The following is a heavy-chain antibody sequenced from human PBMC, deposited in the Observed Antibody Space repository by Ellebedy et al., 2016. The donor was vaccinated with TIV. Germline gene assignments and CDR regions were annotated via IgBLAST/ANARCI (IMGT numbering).Heavy chain of an antibody. V-gene: IGHV4-59*08. D-gene: IGHD3-3*01. CDR2: ISSSGFT. CDR3: ARLYDFWSAGGLDP. J-gene: IGHJ5*02. Sequence: SETLSLTCTVSGGSISSYYWSWIRQPPGKGLEWIGYISSSGFTKYSPSLKSRVTMSVDSSKNQFSLKLTSVTAADTAVYYCARLYDFWSAGGLDPWGQGTLVTVSS. CDR1: GGSISSYY.